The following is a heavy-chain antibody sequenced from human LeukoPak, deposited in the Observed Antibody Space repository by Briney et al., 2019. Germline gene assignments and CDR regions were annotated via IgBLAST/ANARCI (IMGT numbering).Heavy chain of an antibody. Sequence: GGSLRLSCAASGFTFSSYAMHWVRQAPGKGLEWVAVISYDGSNKYYADSVKGRFTISRDNSKNTLYLQMNSLRAEDTAVFYCVRGLGWFDPWGQGTLVTVSS. V-gene: IGHV3-30*14. CDR1: GFTFSSYA. CDR3: VRGLGWFDP. CDR2: ISYDGSNK. D-gene: IGHD3-16*01. J-gene: IGHJ5*02.